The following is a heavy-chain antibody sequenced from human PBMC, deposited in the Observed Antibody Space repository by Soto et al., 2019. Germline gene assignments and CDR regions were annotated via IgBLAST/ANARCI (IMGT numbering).Heavy chain of an antibody. J-gene: IGHJ4*02. Sequence: EAQLLESGGGLVQPGGSLRLSCVASGFTFSNYAMAWVRQAPGKGLEWVSGISTSGNSAYYADSVKGRLTISRDSSRSKLFLQKNSLRDDDTALYYCAKGMAGSSSPFDFWGQGTLVTVSS. D-gene: IGHD2-2*01. CDR2: ISTSGNSA. CDR3: AKGMAGSSSPFDF. CDR1: GFTFSNYA. V-gene: IGHV3-23*01.